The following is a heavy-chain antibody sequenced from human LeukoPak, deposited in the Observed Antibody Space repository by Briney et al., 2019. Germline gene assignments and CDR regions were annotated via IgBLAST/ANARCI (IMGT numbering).Heavy chain of an antibody. Sequence: ASVKVSCKASGYTFTSDYIHWVRQAPGQGLEWMGWISAYNGNTNYAQKLQGRVTMTTDTSTSTAYMELRSLRSDNTAVYYCASGLSGDFDYWGQGTLVTVSS. CDR2: ISAYNGNT. D-gene: IGHD2-15*01. CDR1: GYTFTSDY. V-gene: IGHV1-18*04. J-gene: IGHJ4*02. CDR3: ASGLSGDFDY.